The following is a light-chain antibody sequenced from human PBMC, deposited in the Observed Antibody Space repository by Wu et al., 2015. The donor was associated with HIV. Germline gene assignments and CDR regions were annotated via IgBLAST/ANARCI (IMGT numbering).Light chain of an antibody. CDR2: AAS. CDR3: LQDHNYPLT. V-gene: IGKV1-6*01. J-gene: IGKJ4*01. Sequence: AIQMTQSPSSLSASVGDRVTVTCRASQGIGNDLGWYQQKPGKAPKVLISAASNLLSGVPSRFSGSGSGTDFTLTISSLQPEDFATYYCLQDHNYPLTFGGGTRVEIK. CDR1: QGIGND.